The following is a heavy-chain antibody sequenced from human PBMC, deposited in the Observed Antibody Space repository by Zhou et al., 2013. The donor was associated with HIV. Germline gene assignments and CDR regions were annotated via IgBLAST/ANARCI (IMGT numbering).Heavy chain of an antibody. Sequence: QVHLVQSGTEVKKPGSSVRVPCKTSGDTFSSSYAITWVRQAPGQGLEWMGRIIPFFGSPNYAQNFQGRVTITADKSTSIAYLELRSLRSADTALYYCARGPYYSTTSGGPLHIWGQGTKVTVSS. CDR2: IIPFFGSP. D-gene: IGHD3-22*01. CDR1: GDTFSSSYA. J-gene: IGHJ3*02. CDR3: ARGPYYSTTSGGPLHI. V-gene: IGHV1-69*14.